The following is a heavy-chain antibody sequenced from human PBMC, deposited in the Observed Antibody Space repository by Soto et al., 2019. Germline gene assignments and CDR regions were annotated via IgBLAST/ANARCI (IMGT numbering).Heavy chain of an antibody. D-gene: IGHD6-13*01. CDR3: ARVGYLSSPPLPDY. Sequence: PSETLSLTCTVSGGSISSYYWSWIRQPPGKGLEWIGYIYYSGSTNYNPSLKSRVTISVDTSKNQFSLKLSSVTAADTAVYYCARVGYLSSPPLPDYWGQGTLVTVSS. V-gene: IGHV4-59*01. CDR2: IYYSGST. CDR1: GGSISSYY. J-gene: IGHJ4*02.